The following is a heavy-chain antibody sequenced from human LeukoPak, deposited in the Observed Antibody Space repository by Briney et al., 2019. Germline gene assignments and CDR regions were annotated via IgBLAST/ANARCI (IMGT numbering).Heavy chain of an antibody. CDR3: ARGVVGDYHFDY. Sequence: ASVKVSCKASGYSFTSYGISWVRQAPGQGLAWMGWISAYNGNTNYAQRLQGRVTMTTDTSASTAYMELRSLRSDDTAVYYCARGVVGDYHFDYWGQGTLVTVSS. J-gene: IGHJ4*02. CDR2: ISAYNGNT. CDR1: GYSFTSYG. D-gene: IGHD4-17*01. V-gene: IGHV1-18*01.